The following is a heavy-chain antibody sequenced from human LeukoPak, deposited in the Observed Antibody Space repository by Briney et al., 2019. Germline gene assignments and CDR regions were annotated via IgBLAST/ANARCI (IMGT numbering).Heavy chain of an antibody. J-gene: IGHJ4*02. CDR3: ATFHRSYSASYPYFDP. CDR2: IYYSGST. CDR1: GGSISSSY. V-gene: IGHV4-59*01. D-gene: IGHD1-26*01. Sequence: SETLSLTCTVSGGSISSSYWSWIRQPPGRGLELIGYIYYSGSTNYNPSLKGRVTISIDTSNNQFSLRLSSVTAADTAVYYCATFHRSYSASYPYFDPWGQGTLVTVSS.